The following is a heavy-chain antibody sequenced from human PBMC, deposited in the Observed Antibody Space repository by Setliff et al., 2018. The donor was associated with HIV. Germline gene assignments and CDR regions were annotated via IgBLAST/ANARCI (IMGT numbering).Heavy chain of an antibody. CDR2: IIPIFNTA. V-gene: IGHV1-69*13. CDR1: GGTFSSYS. CDR3: ARGSGGYCSGGSCYFGFGLAL. J-gene: IGHJ6*02. Sequence: SVKVSCKASGGTFSSYSITWVRQAPGQGLEWMGGIIPIFNTANYAQKFQGRVTITADESTSTAYMELSSLGSEDTAVYYCARGSGGYCSGGSCYFGFGLALLGQVTTVTVSS. D-gene: IGHD2-15*01.